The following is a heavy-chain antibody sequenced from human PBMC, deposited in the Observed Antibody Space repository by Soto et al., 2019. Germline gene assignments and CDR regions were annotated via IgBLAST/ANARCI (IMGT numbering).Heavy chain of an antibody. CDR3: AKRHYFGSGSFALAT. Sequence: EVRLLESGGNLVPPGGSLRLSCAGSGFTFSSNAMSWVRQAPGKGLEWVSSVSGDGYASDYADSVKGRFTVSRHNSKNTLYLQMNSLRAEDTAVYYCAKRHYFGSGSFALATWGQGTLVTVSS. V-gene: IGHV3-23*01. CDR2: VSGDGYAS. J-gene: IGHJ4*03. CDR1: GFTFSSNA. D-gene: IGHD3-10*01.